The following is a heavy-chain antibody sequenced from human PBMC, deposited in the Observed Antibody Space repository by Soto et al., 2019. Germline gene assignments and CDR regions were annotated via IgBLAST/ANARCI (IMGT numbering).Heavy chain of an antibody. CDR3: AKGVWSSSGWYPSINPRFDY. J-gene: IGHJ4*02. Sequence: GGSLRLSCAASGFTFSSYAMSWVRQAPGKGLEWVSAISGSGGSTYYADSVKGRFTISRDNSKNTLYLQMNSLRAEDTAVYYCAKGVWSSSGWYPSINPRFDYWGQGTLVTVSS. CDR2: ISGSGGST. D-gene: IGHD6-19*01. V-gene: IGHV3-23*01. CDR1: GFTFSSYA.